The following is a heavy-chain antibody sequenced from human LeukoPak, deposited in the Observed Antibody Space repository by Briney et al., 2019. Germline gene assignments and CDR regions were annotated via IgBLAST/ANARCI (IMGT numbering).Heavy chain of an antibody. V-gene: IGHV3-48*04. CDR2: ISGSGSSI. Sequence: PGGSLRLSCAASGFTFSSFGMNWVRQAPGKGLEWVSYISGSGSSIYYADSAKGRFTISRDNAKNSLYLQMDSLRAEDTAVYYCASPGEGYCNGGSCYYFDYWGQGTLVTVSS. J-gene: IGHJ4*02. CDR3: ASPGEGYCNGGSCYYFDY. CDR1: GFTFSSFG. D-gene: IGHD2-15*01.